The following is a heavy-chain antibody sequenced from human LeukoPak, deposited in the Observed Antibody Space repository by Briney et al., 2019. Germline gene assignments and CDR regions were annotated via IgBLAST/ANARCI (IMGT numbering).Heavy chain of an antibody. Sequence: GGSLRLSCAASGFTFSSYWMSWVRQAPGKGLEWVANIKQDGSEKYYVDSVKGRFTISRDNAKNSLYLQMNSLRAEDTAVYYCAKDRRGYSSSWLDYWGQGTLVTVSS. J-gene: IGHJ4*02. D-gene: IGHD6-13*01. V-gene: IGHV3-7*01. CDR1: GFTFSSYW. CDR2: IKQDGSEK. CDR3: AKDRRGYSSSWLDY.